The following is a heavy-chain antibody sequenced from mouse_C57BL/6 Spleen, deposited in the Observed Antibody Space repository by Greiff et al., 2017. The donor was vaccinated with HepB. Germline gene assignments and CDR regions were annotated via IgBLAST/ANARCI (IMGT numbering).Heavy chain of an antibody. CDR2: INPNNGGT. J-gene: IGHJ1*03. Sequence: EVQLQQSGPELVKPGASVKISCKASGYTFTDYYMNWVKQSHGKSLEWIGDINPNNGGTSYNQQFQGKATLTVDKYSSPAYMELRSLTAEDSAVYYCASLPRDVWGTGTTVTVSS. CDR1: GYTFTDYY. V-gene: IGHV1-26*01. CDR3: ASLPRDV.